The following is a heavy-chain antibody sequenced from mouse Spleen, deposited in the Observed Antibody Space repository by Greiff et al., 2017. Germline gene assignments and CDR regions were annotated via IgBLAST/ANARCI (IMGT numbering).Heavy chain of an antibody. CDR2: INSNGGST. V-gene: IGHV5-6-3*01. Sequence: EVMLVESGGGLVQPGGSLKLSCAASGFTFSSYGMSWVRQTPDKRLELVATINSNGGSTYYPDSVKGRFTISRDNAKNTLYLQMSSLKSEDTAMYYCAREGRGFDYWGQGTTLTVSS. CDR3: AREGRGFDY. CDR1: GFTFSSYG. J-gene: IGHJ2*01.